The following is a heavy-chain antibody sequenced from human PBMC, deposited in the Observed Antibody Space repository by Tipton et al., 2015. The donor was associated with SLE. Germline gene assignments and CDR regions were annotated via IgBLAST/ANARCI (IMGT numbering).Heavy chain of an antibody. CDR3: ARGVISAVPQGLDP. J-gene: IGHJ5*02. Sequence: TLSLTCTVSGGSVNSETSFWSWIRQPPGKRLEWIGCIYNSGTTNYNPSLKSRVTISKDTSKNQLSLKLASVTAADTAVYYWARGVISAVPQGLDPWGQGTLVTVSS. V-gene: IGHV4-61*01. D-gene: IGHD3-3*01. CDR1: GGSVNSETSF. CDR2: IYNSGTT.